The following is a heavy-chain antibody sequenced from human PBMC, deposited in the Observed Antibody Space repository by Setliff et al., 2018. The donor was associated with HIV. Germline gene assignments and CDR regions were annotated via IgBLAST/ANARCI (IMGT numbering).Heavy chain of an antibody. CDR1: GGSISSSSYY. J-gene: IGHJ1*01. CDR2: IYYSGST. CDR3: ARDPAPSSSASYFQH. D-gene: IGHD6-6*01. V-gene: IGHV4-39*02. Sequence: SETLSLTCTVSGGSISSSSYYWGWIRQPPGKGLEWIGSIYYSGSTYYNPSLKSRVTISVDTSKNQFSLKLSSVTAADTAVYYCARDPAPSSSASYFQHWGQGNQVTVSS.